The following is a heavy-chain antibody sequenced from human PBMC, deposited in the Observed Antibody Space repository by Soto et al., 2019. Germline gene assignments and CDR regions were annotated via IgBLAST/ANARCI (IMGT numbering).Heavy chain of an antibody. CDR1: GFTFTKAY. CDR3: ATEGGYPGSNFCGAY. CDR2: IKGSHAGGTT. D-gene: IGHD1-26*01. V-gene: IGHV3-15*01. J-gene: IGHJ4*02. Sequence: EVQLVESGGGLVEPGGSIRLSCVASGFTFTKAYMTWVRQAPGKGLEWVGRIKGSHAGGTTDYATSVKGRFTISRDDSKNTLYRQMNSLKTGDTSVYYCATEGGYPGSNFCGAYWGQGTLVTVSS.